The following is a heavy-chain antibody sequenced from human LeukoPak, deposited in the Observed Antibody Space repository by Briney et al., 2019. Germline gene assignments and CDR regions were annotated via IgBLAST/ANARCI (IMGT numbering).Heavy chain of an antibody. V-gene: IGHV3-30*04. CDR1: GFTLSSYA. CDR3: ARDSGYSSSWYAFWFDP. J-gene: IGHJ5*02. CDR2: ISYDGSNK. Sequence: GGSLRLSCAASGFTLSSYAMHWVRQAPGKGLEWVAVISYDGSNKYYADSVKGRFTISRDNSKNTLYLQMNSLRAEDTAVYYCARDSGYSSSWYAFWFDPWGQGTLVTVSS. D-gene: IGHD6-13*01.